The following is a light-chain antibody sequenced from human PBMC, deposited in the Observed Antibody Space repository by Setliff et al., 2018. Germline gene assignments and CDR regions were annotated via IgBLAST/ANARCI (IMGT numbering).Light chain of an antibody. Sequence: QSVLAQPPSVSGSPGQSVTISCTGTSSDVGAYKFVPWYQQHPGKAPRLIIYEVTKRPSGVPDRFSGSKSGNTASLTVSGLQAEDEADYYCSSYAASYNPYVFGSGTKVTVL. V-gene: IGLV2-8*01. J-gene: IGLJ1*01. CDR2: EVT. CDR3: SSYAASYNPYV. CDR1: SSDVGAYKF.